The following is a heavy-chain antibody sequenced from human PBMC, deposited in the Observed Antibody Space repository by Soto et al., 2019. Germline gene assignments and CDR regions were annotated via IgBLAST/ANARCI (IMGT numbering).Heavy chain of an antibody. Sequence: SEDLSVSCILTVDSITIGGYCWSWIRQHPGKGLEWLGYIYGSGGSGSTLYKPSLKSRITLSVDTSKNQLSLKLSSVTSADTAVYYCARGWFDAWGQGTMVTVSS. J-gene: IGHJ5*02. CDR2: IYGSGGSGST. V-gene: IGHV4-31*03. CDR3: ARGWFDA. CDR1: VDSITIGGYC.